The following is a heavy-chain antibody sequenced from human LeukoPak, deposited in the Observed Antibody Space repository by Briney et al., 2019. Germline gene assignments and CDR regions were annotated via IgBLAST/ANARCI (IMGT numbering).Heavy chain of an antibody. CDR1: GFTFSSYA. CDR3: AKDRNRYCSGGSCYSVDY. J-gene: IGHJ4*02. CDR2: ISYDGSNK. V-gene: IGHV3-30*18. Sequence: GGSLRLSCAASGFTFSSYAMSWVRQAPGKGLEWAAVISYDGSNKYYADSVKGRFTISRDNSKNTLYLQMNSLRAEDTAVYYCAKDRNRYCSGGSCYSVDYWGQGTLVTVSS. D-gene: IGHD2-15*01.